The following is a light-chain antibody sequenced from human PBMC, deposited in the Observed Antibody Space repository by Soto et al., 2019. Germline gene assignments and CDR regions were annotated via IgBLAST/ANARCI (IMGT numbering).Light chain of an antibody. J-gene: IGLJ1*01. CDR1: SSDIGAYDH. Sequence: QSVLTQPASVSGSHGQSITISCSGTSSDIGAYDHVAWFQQFPGKTPKLIIYSVSNRPSGVSYRFSASKSGNTASLTISGLQAEDEADYYCSSYTVSRSYVFGTGTKLTVL. CDR2: SVS. CDR3: SSYTVSRSYV. V-gene: IGLV2-14*01.